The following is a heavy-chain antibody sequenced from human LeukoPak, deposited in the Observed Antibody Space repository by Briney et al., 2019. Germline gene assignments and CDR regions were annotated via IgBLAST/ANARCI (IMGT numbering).Heavy chain of an antibody. CDR2: IYYSGST. D-gene: IGHD3-10*01. Sequence: PSETLSLTCGVYGGSFSGDYWSWIRQPPGKGLEWIGYIYYSGSTNYNPSLKSRVTISVDTSKNQFSLKLSSVTAADTAVYYCARAIDYYGYPYYFDYWGQGTLVTVSS. V-gene: IGHV4-59*01. J-gene: IGHJ4*02. CDR3: ARAIDYYGYPYYFDY. CDR1: GGSFSGDY.